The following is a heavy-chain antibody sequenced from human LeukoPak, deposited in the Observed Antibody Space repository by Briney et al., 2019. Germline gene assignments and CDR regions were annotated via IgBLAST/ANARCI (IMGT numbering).Heavy chain of an antibody. CDR2: IIPIFGTA. J-gene: IGHJ5*02. V-gene: IGHV1-69*05. CDR3: ARELAIFGVVKGFDP. Sequence: SVKVSCKASGGTFSSYAISWVRQAPGQGLEWMGGIIPIFGTANYAQKFQGRVTITTDESTSTAYMELRSLRSDDTAVYYCARELAIFGVVKGFDPWGQGTLVTVSS. CDR1: GGTFSSYA. D-gene: IGHD3-3*01.